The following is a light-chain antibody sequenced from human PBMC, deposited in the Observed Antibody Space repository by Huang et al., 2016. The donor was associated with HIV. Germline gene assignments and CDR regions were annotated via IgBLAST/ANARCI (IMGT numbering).Light chain of an antibody. CDR2: GEA. J-gene: IGKJ1*01. Sequence: EIVLTQSPGTLSLSPGERATLSCRASQSVSSICIAWYQQKPGQAPRLLIYGEASRATGSPDRFSGSVSGTDFTLTISRLEPEDFAVYYCQQYGSSPWTFGQGTKVEIK. CDR3: QQYGSSPWT. CDR1: QSVSSIC. V-gene: IGKV3-20*01.